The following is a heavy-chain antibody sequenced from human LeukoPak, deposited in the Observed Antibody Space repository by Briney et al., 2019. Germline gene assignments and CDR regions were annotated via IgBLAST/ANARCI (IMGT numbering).Heavy chain of an antibody. CDR2: ISAYNGNT. CDR3: ARAAGKKYYYGSGSTYYFDY. D-gene: IGHD3-10*01. Sequence: ASVKVSCKASGYTFTGYYMHWVRQAPGQGLEWMGWISAYNGNTNYAQKLQGRVTMTTDTSTSTAYMELRSLRSDDTAVYCCARAAGKKYYYGSGSTYYFDYWGQGTLVTVSS. CDR1: GYTFTGYY. J-gene: IGHJ4*02. V-gene: IGHV1-18*04.